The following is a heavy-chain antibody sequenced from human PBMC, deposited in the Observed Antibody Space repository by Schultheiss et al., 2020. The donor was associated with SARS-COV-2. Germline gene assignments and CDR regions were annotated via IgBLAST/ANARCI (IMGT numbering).Heavy chain of an antibody. CDR2: ISGSGGST. Sequence: GGSLRLSCAASGFTFSSYAMSWVRQAPGKGLEWVSAISGSGGSTYYADSVKGRFTISRDNSKNTLYLQMNSLRAEDTAVYYCARDSVFGVVIPIGPFDYWGQGTLVTVSS. V-gene: IGHV3-23*01. D-gene: IGHD3-3*01. J-gene: IGHJ4*02. CDR1: GFTFSSYA. CDR3: ARDSVFGVVIPIGPFDY.